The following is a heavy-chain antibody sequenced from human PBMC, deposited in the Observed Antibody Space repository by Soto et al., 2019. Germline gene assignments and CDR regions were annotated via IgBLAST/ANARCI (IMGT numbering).Heavy chain of an antibody. CDR1: GFTFSSYA. D-gene: IGHD6-6*01. CDR3: AKDLIAARTF. J-gene: IGHJ4*02. V-gene: IGHV3-23*01. CDR2: ISGSGDST. Sequence: GGSLRLSCATSGFTFSSYAMSWVRQAPGKGLDWVSAISGSGDSTYYADSVEGRFTISRDNSKNTLYLQMNSLRAEDTALYYCAKDLIAARTFWGQGTQVTVSS.